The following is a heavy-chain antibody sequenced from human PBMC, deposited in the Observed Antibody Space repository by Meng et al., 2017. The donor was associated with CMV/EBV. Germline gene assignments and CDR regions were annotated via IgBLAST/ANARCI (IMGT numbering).Heavy chain of an antibody. CDR1: GYTFTSYY. V-gene: IGHV1-46*01. CDR2: INPSGGST. Sequence: ASVKVSCKASGYTFTSYYMHWVRQAPGQGREWMGIINPSGGSTSYAQKFQGRVTMTRDTSTSTVYMELSSLRSEDTAVYYCANAVVRYNWFDPWGQGTLVTVSS. J-gene: IGHJ5*02. CDR3: ANAVVRYNWFDP. D-gene: IGHD4-23*01.